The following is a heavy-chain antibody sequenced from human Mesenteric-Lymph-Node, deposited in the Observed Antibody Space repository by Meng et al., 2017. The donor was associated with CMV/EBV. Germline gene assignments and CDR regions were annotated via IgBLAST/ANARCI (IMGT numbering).Heavy chain of an antibody. Sequence: ASVKVSCKASGYTFTSYGISWVRQAPGQGLEWMGWISAYNGNTNYAQKLQGRVTMTTDTSTSTAYMELRSLRSDDTAVYYCARDLPKTRRWLQLPYTYYYGMDVWGQGTTVTVSS. CDR1: GYTFTSYG. CDR2: ISAYNGNT. D-gene: IGHD5-24*01. CDR3: ARDLPKTRRWLQLPYTYYYGMDV. V-gene: IGHV1-18*01. J-gene: IGHJ6*02.